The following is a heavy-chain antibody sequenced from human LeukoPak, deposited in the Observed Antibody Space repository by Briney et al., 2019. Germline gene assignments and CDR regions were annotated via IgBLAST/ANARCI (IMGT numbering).Heavy chain of an antibody. V-gene: IGHV1-18*01. Sequence: RVASVKVSCKASGYTFTSYGISWVRQAPGQGLEWMGWISAYNGNTNYAQKLQGRVTMTTDTSTSTAYMELRSLRSDDTAVYYCARAGGLELLEPRVYDAFDIWGQGTMVTVSS. D-gene: IGHD1-7*01. J-gene: IGHJ3*02. CDR3: ARAGGLELLEPRVYDAFDI. CDR1: GYTFTSYG. CDR2: ISAYNGNT.